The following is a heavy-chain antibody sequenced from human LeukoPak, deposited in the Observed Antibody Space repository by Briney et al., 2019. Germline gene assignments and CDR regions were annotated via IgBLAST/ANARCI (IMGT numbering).Heavy chain of an antibody. CDR3: ARPVAVAGQYYFDY. CDR1: GYSFTSYW. Sequence: GESLKISCKGSGYSFTSYWIGWVRQMPGKGLEWMGIIYPGDSDTRYSPSFQGQVTISADKSISTACLQWSSLKASDIAMYYCARPVAVAGQYYFDYWGQGTLVTVSS. V-gene: IGHV5-51*01. D-gene: IGHD6-19*01. CDR2: IYPGDSDT. J-gene: IGHJ4*02.